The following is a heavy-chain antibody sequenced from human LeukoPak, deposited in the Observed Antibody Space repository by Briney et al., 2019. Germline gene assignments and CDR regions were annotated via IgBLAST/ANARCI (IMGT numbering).Heavy chain of an antibody. CDR2: IYSSGST. D-gene: IGHD3-22*01. V-gene: IGHV4-4*09. CDR1: GGSISSYY. J-gene: IGHJ4*02. CDR3: ARLSDNSGYYRSSFDY. Sequence: SETLSLTCTVAGGSISSYYWSWIRQPPGRGLEWIGFIYSSGSTNYNPSLKSRVTISVDTSKNQCSLKLSSVTAADTAVYYCARLSDNSGYYRSSFDYWGQGTLVTVSS.